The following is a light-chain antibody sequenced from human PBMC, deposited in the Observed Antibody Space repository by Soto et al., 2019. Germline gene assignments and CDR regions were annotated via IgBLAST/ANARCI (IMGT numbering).Light chain of an antibody. CDR3: QSYDTGLSGPVV. CDR1: GSNIGAGFD. J-gene: IGLJ2*01. CDR2: GNT. Sequence: QLVLTQPPSLSGAPGQNVTISCTGGGSNIGAGFDVHWYQQLPGTAPKLLIYGNTNRPSGVPDRFSGSKSGTSASLAITGLQAEDEADYYCQSYDTGLSGPVVFGGGTQLTVL. V-gene: IGLV1-40*01.